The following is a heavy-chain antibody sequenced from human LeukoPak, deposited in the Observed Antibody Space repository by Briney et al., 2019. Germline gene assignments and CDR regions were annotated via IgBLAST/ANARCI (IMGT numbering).Heavy chain of an antibody. Sequence: ASVKVSCKASGGSFSNYAISWVRQAPGQGLEWMGGIIPVFGTANYAQKFQGKVTITAVESTSTAYMEVSSLRSEDTAVYYCARTLSYSRNYGFDYWGQGTLVTVSS. CDR2: IIPVFGTA. V-gene: IGHV1-69*13. CDR3: ARTLSYSRNYGFDY. J-gene: IGHJ4*02. D-gene: IGHD1-26*01. CDR1: GGSFSNYA.